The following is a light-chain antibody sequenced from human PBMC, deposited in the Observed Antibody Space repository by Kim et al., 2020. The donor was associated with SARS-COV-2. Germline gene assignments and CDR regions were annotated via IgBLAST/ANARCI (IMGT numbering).Light chain of an antibody. V-gene: IGKV3-15*01. CDR3: QQYNNWPRT. J-gene: IGKJ1*01. CDR2: GAS. CDR1: QSVSSN. Sequence: EIVMTQSPATLSVSPGERATLSCRASQSVSSNLVWYQQKPGQAPRLLIYGASTRVTGIPARFSGSGSGTEFTLTISSLQSEDFAVYYCQQYNNWPRTFGQGTKVDI.